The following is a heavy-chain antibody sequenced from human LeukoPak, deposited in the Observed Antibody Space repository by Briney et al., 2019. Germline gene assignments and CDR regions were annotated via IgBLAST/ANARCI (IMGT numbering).Heavy chain of an antibody. Sequence: QPGGSLRLSCAASGFTFSTYWMSWVRQAPGKGLEWVGNINQDGSDIYYVDSVKGRFTISRDNAKNSLSLQMNSLRADDTAVYYCARANSPFDYWGQGTLVTVSS. CDR3: ARANSPFDY. CDR1: GFTFSTYW. D-gene: IGHD2-21*01. J-gene: IGHJ4*02. CDR2: INQDGSDI. V-gene: IGHV3-7*01.